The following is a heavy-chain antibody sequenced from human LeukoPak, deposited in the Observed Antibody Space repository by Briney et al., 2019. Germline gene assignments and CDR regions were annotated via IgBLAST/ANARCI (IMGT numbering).Heavy chain of an antibody. CDR3: ARGAEYSSNWRSNPGFDY. Sequence: PGGSLGLSCAASGFTFSDYYMSWIRQAPGKGLEWVSYISGSSSSYTNYADSVKGRFTISRDNAKNPLYLQMNSLRAEDTAVYYCARGAEYSSNWRSNPGFDYWGQGTLVTVSS. V-gene: IGHV3-11*05. CDR2: ISGSSSSYT. J-gene: IGHJ4*02. CDR1: GFTFSDYY. D-gene: IGHD6-13*01.